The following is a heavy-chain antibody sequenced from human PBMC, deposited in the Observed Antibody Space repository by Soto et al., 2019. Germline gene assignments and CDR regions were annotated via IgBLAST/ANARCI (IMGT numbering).Heavy chain of an antibody. CDR3: ARDTHDSSGYPPVDYFDY. CDR1: VFTFSSYS. CDR2: ISSSSSYI. J-gene: IGHJ4*02. D-gene: IGHD3-22*01. V-gene: IGHV3-21*01. Sequence: GWSLRLSCASSVFTFSSYSMNWVRQAPGKGLEWVSSISSSSSYIYYADSVKGRFTISRDNAKNSLYLQMNSLRAEDTAVYYCARDTHDSSGYPPVDYFDYWGQGTLVTVSS.